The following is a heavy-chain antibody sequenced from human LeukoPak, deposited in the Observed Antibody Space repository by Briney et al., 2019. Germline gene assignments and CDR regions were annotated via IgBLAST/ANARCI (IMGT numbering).Heavy chain of an antibody. CDR1: GYTLTELS. D-gene: IGHD2-2*02. J-gene: IGHJ3*02. CDR3: ARTTNPIYCSSTSCHRRDAFDI. Sequence: ASVKVSCKVSGYTLTELSMHWVRQAPGKGLEWMGGFDPEDGETIYAQKFQGRVTMTEDTSTDTAYMELSSLRSEDTAVYYCARTTNPIYCSSTSCHRRDAFDIWGQGTMVTVSS. V-gene: IGHV1-24*01. CDR2: FDPEDGET.